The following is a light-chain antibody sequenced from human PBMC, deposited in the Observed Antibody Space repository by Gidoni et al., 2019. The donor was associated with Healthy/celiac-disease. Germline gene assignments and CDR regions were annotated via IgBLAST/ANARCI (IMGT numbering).Light chain of an antibody. V-gene: IGKV4-1*01. Sequence: DIVMTQSPDSLAVSLGERATINCKSSQSVLYSSNNKNYLAWYQQKPGQPPKLLIYWASTRESGVPDRFSGSGSGTDFTLTISSLQAEDVAVYYCQQYYRTPLTFGPXTKVEIK. CDR1: QSVLYSSNNKNY. CDR2: WAS. J-gene: IGKJ3*01. CDR3: QQYYRTPLT.